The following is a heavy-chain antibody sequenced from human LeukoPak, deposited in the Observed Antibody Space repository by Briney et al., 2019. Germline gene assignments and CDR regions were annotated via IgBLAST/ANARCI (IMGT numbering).Heavy chain of an antibody. CDR1: GYTFTSYY. J-gene: IGHJ5*02. CDR3: AGDLLGYCSSTSCYGFDP. Sequence: ASVKVSCKASGYTFTSYYMHWVRQAPGQGLEWMGIINPSGGSTSYAQKFQGRVTMTTDTSTSTAYMELRSLRSDDTAVYYCAGDLLGYCSSTSCYGFDPWGQGTLVTVSS. V-gene: IGHV1-46*01. CDR2: INPSGGST. D-gene: IGHD2-2*01.